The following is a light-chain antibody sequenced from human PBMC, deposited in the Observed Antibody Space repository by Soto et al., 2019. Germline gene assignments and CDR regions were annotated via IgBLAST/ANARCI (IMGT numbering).Light chain of an antibody. CDR2: GAS. V-gene: IGKV3-15*01. Sequence: EIMMTQSPATQSVSPGERATLSCRASQSVSRSLAWYQQKPGQAPRLLVYGASTRATGIPARFSGSGSGTEFTLTISSLQSEDFAVYYCQQYNNWPPRYTFGQGTKLEIK. J-gene: IGKJ2*01. CDR1: QSVSRS. CDR3: QQYNNWPPRYT.